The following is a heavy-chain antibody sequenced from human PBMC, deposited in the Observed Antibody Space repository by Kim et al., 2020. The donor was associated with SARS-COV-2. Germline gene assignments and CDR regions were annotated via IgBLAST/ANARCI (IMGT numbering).Heavy chain of an antibody. CDR2: INPNSGGT. V-gene: IGHV1-2*04. Sequence: ASVKVSCKASGYTFTGYYMHWVRQAPGQGLEWMGWINPNSGGTNYAQKFQGWVTMTRDTSISTAYMELSRLRSDDTAVYYCARDKYYVSSGYYYFDYWGQGTLVTVSS. J-gene: IGHJ4*02. CDR1: GYTFTGYY. D-gene: IGHD3-22*01. CDR3: ARDKYYVSSGYYYFDY.